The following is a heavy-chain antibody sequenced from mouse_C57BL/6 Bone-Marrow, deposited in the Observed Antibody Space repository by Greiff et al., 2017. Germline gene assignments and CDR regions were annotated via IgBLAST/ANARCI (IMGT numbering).Heavy chain of an antibody. CDR1: GFTFSSYG. J-gene: IGHJ2*01. CDR2: ISSGGSYT. CDR3: ARRFYDGYYDYFDY. D-gene: IGHD2-3*01. V-gene: IGHV5-6*02. Sequence: EVKLMESGGDLVKPGGSLKLSCAASGFTFSSYGMSWVRQPPDKRLEWVATISSGGSYTYYPDSVKGRFTISGDNAKNTLYLQMSSLKSEDTAMYYCARRFYDGYYDYFDYWGQGTTLTVSS.